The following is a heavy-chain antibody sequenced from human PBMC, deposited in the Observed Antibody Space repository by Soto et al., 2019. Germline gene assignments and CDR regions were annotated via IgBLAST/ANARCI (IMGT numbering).Heavy chain of an antibody. CDR2: IYHSGST. Sequence: LSLTCAVSGGSISSGGYSWSWIRQPPGEGLEWIGYIYHSGSTYYNPSLKSRVTISVDRSKNQFSLKLSSVAAADTAVYYCARAIDYFNWFDPWGQGTLVTVSS. V-gene: IGHV4-30-2*01. CDR1: GGSISSGGYS. J-gene: IGHJ5*02. CDR3: ARAIDYFNWFDP. D-gene: IGHD4-17*01.